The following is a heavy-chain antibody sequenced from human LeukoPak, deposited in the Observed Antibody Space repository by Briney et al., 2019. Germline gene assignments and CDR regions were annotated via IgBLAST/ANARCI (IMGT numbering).Heavy chain of an antibody. V-gene: IGHV1-18*01. CDR1: AYTFTIYG. CDR2: ISAYNGNT. J-gene: IGHJ4*02. Sequence: ASVTLSFTASAYTFTIYGISWVRQAPGQGHEWMGWISAYNGNTNYAQKLQGRVTMTTDTSTSTAYMELRSLRPDDTAIYYCARIELGIPGGWGQGTLVTVSS. D-gene: IGHD2-21*01. CDR3: ARIELGIPGG.